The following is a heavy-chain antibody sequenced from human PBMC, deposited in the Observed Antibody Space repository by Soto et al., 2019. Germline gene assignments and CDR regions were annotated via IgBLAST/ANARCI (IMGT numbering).Heavy chain of an antibody. CDR1: GYTFTSDY. V-gene: IGHV1-46*01. CDR2: INPSGGST. J-gene: IGHJ6*02. Sequence: VSVNGACKASGYTFTSDYMHWVRQANGQGLEWMGIINPSGGSTSYAQKFQGRVTMTRDTSTSTVYMELSSLRSEDTAVYYCARDYDFWSGYYDPTHYGMDVWGQGTTVTVSS. D-gene: IGHD3-3*01. CDR3: ARDYDFWSGYYDPTHYGMDV.